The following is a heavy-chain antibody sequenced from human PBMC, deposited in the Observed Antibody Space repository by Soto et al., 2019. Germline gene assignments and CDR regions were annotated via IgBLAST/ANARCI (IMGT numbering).Heavy chain of an antibody. CDR1: GFTFSNEN. D-gene: IGHD3-22*01. Sequence: GGSRRRSGSASGFTFSNENMDCVRQAPGNGLEWVSSISSSSSFINYADSVKGRFTISRDNDKSSLYLQMNCLRAEDTAVYYCARDPPLSMIVVVGVDDFWGQGTLVTVSS. CDR2: ISSSSSFI. J-gene: IGHJ4*02. V-gene: IGHV3-21*01. CDR3: ARDPPLSMIVVVGVDDF.